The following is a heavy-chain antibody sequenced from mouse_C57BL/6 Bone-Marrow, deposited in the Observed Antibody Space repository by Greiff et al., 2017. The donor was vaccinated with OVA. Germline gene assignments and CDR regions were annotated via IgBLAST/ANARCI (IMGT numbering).Heavy chain of an antibody. CDR1: GFSLTSFA. V-gene: IGHV2-9-1*01. CDR3: ARKGYYDGSSHYYAMDY. D-gene: IGHD1-1*01. J-gene: IGHJ4*01. CDR2: IWTGGGT. Sequence: VQVVESGPGLVAPSQSLSTTCTFSGFSLTSFAISWVPQPPGKGLEWLGVIWTGGGTNYNSALKSRLSISKDNSKSQVFLKMNSLQTDDTARYYCARKGYYDGSSHYYAMDYWGQGTSVTVSS.